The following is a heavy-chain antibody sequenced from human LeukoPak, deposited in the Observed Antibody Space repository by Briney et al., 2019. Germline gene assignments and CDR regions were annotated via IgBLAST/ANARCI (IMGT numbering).Heavy chain of an antibody. CDR2: ISSSGSTI. CDR1: GFTFSDYY. Sequence: PGGSLRLSCAASGFTFSDYYMSWIRQAPGKGLEWVSYISSSGSTIYYADSVKGRFTISRDNAKNSLYLQMNSLRAEDTAVYYCAKNRVSSTSRDYWGQGTLVTVSS. CDR3: AKNRVSSTSRDY. J-gene: IGHJ4*02. D-gene: IGHD2-2*01. V-gene: IGHV3-11*04.